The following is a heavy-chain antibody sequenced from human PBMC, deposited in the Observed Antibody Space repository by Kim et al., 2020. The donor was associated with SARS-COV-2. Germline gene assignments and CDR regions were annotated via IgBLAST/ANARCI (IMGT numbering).Heavy chain of an antibody. CDR1: GGSISSSSYY. Sequence: SETLSLTCTVSGGSISSSSYYWGWIRQPPGKGLEWIGSIYYSGSTYYNPSLKSRVTISVDTSKNQFSLKLSSVTAADTAVYYCARHLWDIDYSNESYWFDPWGQGTLVTVSS. CDR3: ARHLWDIDYSNESYWFDP. CDR2: IYYSGST. V-gene: IGHV4-39*01. J-gene: IGHJ5*02. D-gene: IGHD4-4*01.